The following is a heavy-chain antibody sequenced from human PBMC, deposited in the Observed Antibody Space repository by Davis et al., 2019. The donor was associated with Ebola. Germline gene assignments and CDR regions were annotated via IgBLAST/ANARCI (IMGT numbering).Heavy chain of an antibody. Sequence: PSETLSLTCSVSDYSIRTTYYWAWVRQAPGRGLEWIGSIYPSGSTNYSPSLKSRLTISIDTSTNQVSLRLNSVTAADTAVYYCAINSARFEGRGHLYYYMDVWGKGTTVTVSS. CDR3: AINSARFEGRGHLYYYMDV. CDR1: DYSIRTTYY. D-gene: IGHD1-26*01. V-gene: IGHV4-38-2*01. J-gene: IGHJ6*03. CDR2: IYPSGST.